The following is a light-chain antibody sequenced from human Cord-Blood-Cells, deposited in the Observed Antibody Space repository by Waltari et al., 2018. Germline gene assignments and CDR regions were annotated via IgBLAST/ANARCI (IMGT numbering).Light chain of an antibody. CDR2: DAS. CDR1: QSVSSY. CDR3: QQRSNRPRT. Sequence: ELVSTPSPATLFWSPGERATLTCRASQSVSSYLAWYQQKPGHAPRLLIYDASNRATGIPARFSGSGSGTDFTLTISSLEPEDFAVYYCQQRSNRPRTFGQGTKVEIK. J-gene: IGKJ1*01. V-gene: IGKV3-11*01.